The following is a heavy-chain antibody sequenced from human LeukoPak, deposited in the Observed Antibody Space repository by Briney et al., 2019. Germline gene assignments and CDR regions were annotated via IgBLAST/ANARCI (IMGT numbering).Heavy chain of an antibody. J-gene: IGHJ2*01. CDR3: ARERNWNSRYSDL. V-gene: IGHV4-30-4*01. CDR1: GGSFSGYY. D-gene: IGHD1-7*01. Sequence: SETLSLTCAVYGGSFSGYYWSWIRQPPGKGLEWIGYIYYSGSTYYNPSLKSRVTISVDTSKNQFSLKLSSVTAADTAVYYCARERNWNSRYSDLWGRGTLVTVSS. CDR2: IYYSGST.